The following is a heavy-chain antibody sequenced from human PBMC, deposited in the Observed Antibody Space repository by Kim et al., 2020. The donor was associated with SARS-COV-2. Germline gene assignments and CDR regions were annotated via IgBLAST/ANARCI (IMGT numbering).Heavy chain of an antibody. Sequence: GGSLRLSCVPSGFTFSEHYMTWIRQAPGKGLEWVSHISSSGSYTKYADSAQGRFIISRDNAKNSLYLQMNILRADDTALYYCARMTSNGQIEYWGQGTLVIVSS. CDR1: GFTFSEHY. CDR2: ISSSGSYT. J-gene: IGHJ4*02. CDR3: ARMTSNGQIEY. D-gene: IGHD4-4*01. V-gene: IGHV3-11*03.